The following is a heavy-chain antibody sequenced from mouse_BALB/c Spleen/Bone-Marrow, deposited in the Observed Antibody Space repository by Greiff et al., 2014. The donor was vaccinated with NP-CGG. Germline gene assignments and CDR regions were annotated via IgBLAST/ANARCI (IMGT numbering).Heavy chain of an antibody. CDR2: INPGSGGT. CDR3: ARPYFDY. CDR1: GYAFTNYL. J-gene: IGHJ2*01. V-gene: IGHV1-54*01. Sequence: QVQLQQSGAELVRPGTSVKVSCKASGYAFTNYLIEWVKQRPGQGLEWIGVINPGSGGTNYNEKFKGKATLTADKSSSTAYMQLSSLTSDDSAVYFCARPYFDYWGQGTTLTVSS.